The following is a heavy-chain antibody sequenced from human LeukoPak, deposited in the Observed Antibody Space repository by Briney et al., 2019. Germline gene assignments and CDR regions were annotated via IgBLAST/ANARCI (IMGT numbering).Heavy chain of an antibody. CDR1: GGSISSGGYY. Sequence: TLSLTCTVSGGSISSGGYYWSWIRQPPGKGLEWIGYIYHSGSTYYNPSLKSRVTISVDRSKNQFSLKLSSVTAADTAVYYCARLVWDGSSSFHDAFDIWGQGTMVTVSS. V-gene: IGHV4-30-2*01. D-gene: IGHD6-13*01. CDR2: IYHSGST. CDR3: ARLVWDGSSSFHDAFDI. J-gene: IGHJ3*02.